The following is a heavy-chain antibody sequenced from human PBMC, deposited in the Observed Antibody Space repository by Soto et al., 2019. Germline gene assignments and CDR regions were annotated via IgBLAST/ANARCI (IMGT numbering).Heavy chain of an antibody. Sequence: PSETLSLTCTVSGGSISSYYLSWIRQPPGKGLEWIGYIYYSGSTNYNPSLKSRVTISVDTSKNQFSLKLSSVTAADTAVYYCARVSAAAGVFDYWGQGTLVTVSS. J-gene: IGHJ4*02. CDR2: IYYSGST. CDR3: ARVSAAAGVFDY. D-gene: IGHD6-13*01. V-gene: IGHV4-59*01. CDR1: GGSISSYY.